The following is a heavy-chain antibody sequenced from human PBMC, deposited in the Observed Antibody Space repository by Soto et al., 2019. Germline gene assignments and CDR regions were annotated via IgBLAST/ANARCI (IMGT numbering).Heavy chain of an antibody. CDR1: GNTFSSHG. J-gene: IGHJ4*02. CDR2: ISGFNGQT. D-gene: IGHD2-21*01. Sequence: QVQLVQSGPEVKKPGASVKVSCKASGNTFSSHGFSWVRQAPGRGLEWMGWISGFNGQTNYALKFQGRVTLTTDTSTRTAYMEMRSLRSDDTSVYFCARVDPRGVAVVRDYWGQGTLVTVSS. V-gene: IGHV1-18*01. CDR3: ARVDPRGVAVVRDY.